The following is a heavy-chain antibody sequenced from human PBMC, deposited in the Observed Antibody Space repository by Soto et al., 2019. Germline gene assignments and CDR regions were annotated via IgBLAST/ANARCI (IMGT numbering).Heavy chain of an antibody. D-gene: IGHD3-22*01. Sequence: GGSLRLSCAASGFTFSSYSMNWVRQAPGKGLEWVSYISSSSSTIYYADSVKGRFTISRDNAKNSLYLQMNSLRDEDTAVYYCARDYYDSSGYLEIGYWGQGTLVTVSS. V-gene: IGHV3-48*02. CDR2: ISSSSSTI. CDR3: ARDYYDSSGYLEIGY. CDR1: GFTFSSYS. J-gene: IGHJ4*02.